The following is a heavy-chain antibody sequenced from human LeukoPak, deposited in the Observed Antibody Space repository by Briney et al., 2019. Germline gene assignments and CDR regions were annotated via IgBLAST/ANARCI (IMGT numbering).Heavy chain of an antibody. CDR3: ARPSRKGSGSYLEY. J-gene: IGHJ4*02. D-gene: IGHD3-10*01. CDR2: INHSGST. V-gene: IGHV4-34*01. CDR1: GGSFSGYY. Sequence: PSETLSLTCAVYGGSFSGYYWSWIRQPPGKGLEWIGEINHSGSTNYNPSLKSRVTISVDTSKNQFSLKLSSVTAADTAVYYCARPSRKGSGSYLEYWGQGALVTVSS.